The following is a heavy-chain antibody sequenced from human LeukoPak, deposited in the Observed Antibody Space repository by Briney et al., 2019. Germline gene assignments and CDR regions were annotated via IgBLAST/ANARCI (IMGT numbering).Heavy chain of an antibody. V-gene: IGHV3-15*01. CDR1: GFTFSNAW. CDR2: IKSKTDGGTT. Sequence: GGSLRLSCAASGFTFSNAWMSWVRQAPGKGLEWVGRIKSKTDGGTTDYAAPVKGRFTISRDDSKNTLYLQMNSLKTEDTAVYYCTTLTGYSSSWPWGSSYYYYYMDVWGKGTTVIVSS. D-gene: IGHD6-13*01. CDR3: TTLTGYSSSWPWGSSYYYYYMDV. J-gene: IGHJ6*03.